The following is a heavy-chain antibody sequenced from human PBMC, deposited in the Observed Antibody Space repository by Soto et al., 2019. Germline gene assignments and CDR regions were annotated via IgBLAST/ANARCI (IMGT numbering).Heavy chain of an antibody. J-gene: IGHJ6*02. CDR2: IKSKTDGGTT. Sequence: GGSLRLSCAASGFTFSNAWMNWVRQAPGKGLEWVGRIKSKTDGGTTDYAAPVKGRFTISRDDSKNTLYLQMNSLKTEDTAVYYCTTVLSDIYDILTGYYIDGMDVWGQGTTVTVSS. CDR3: TTVLSDIYDILTGYYIDGMDV. D-gene: IGHD3-9*01. CDR1: GFTFSNAW. V-gene: IGHV3-15*07.